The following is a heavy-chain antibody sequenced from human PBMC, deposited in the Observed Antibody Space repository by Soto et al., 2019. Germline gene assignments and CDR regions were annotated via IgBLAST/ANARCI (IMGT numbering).Heavy chain of an antibody. CDR3: ARDGITIPGTIDY. CDR1: GYTFFSYG. D-gene: IGHD1-20*01. J-gene: IGHJ4*02. CDR2: ISAYNANT. Sequence: ASVKVSCKASGYTFFSYGISWVRQAPGQGLEWLGWISAYNANTNYAQKFQGRVTMTTDSSTSTAYMELRSLSSDDTAVYYCARDGITIPGTIDYWGQATRVSGAS. V-gene: IGHV1-18*01.